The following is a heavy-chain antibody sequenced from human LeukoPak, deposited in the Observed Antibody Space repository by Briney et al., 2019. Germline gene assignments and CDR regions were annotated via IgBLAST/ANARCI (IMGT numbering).Heavy chain of an antibody. Sequence: SVKVSCKASGGTFSSYAISWVRQAPGQGLEWMGGIIPIFGTANYAQKFQGRVTITADESTSTAYMELSSLRSEDTAAYYCARDSPQGDSSGYLYYWGQGTLVTVSS. CDR2: IIPIFGTA. D-gene: IGHD3-22*01. J-gene: IGHJ4*02. CDR1: GGTFSSYA. CDR3: ARDSPQGDSSGYLYY. V-gene: IGHV1-69*13.